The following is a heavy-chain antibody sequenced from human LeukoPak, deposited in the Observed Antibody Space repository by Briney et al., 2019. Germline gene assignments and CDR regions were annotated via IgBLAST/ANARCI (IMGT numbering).Heavy chain of an antibody. CDR3: ARSGVRGVGM. D-gene: IGHD3-10*01. V-gene: IGHV4-34*01. Sequence: PSETLSLTCAVYGGSFSGYYWSWIRQPPGKGLEWIGEINHSGSTNYNPSLKSRVTISVDTSKNQFSLKLSSVTAADTAVYYCARSGVRGVGMWGQGTLVTVSS. J-gene: IGHJ4*02. CDR1: GGSFSGYY. CDR2: INHSGST.